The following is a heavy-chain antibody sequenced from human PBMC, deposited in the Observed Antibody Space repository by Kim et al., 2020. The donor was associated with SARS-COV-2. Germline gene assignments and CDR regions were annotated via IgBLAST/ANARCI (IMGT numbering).Heavy chain of an antibody. D-gene: IGHD3-10*01. CDR1: GGSISSSSYY. CDR3: ARSYYYGSGSYYNPRSNWFDP. CDR2: IYYSGST. Sequence: SETLSLTCTVSGGSISSSSYYWGWIRQPPGKGREWIGSIYYSGSTYYNPSLKSRVTISVNTSKNQFSLKLSPVTAADTAVYYCARSYYYGSGSYYNPRSNWFDPWGQGTLVTVSS. V-gene: IGHV4-39*01. J-gene: IGHJ5*02.